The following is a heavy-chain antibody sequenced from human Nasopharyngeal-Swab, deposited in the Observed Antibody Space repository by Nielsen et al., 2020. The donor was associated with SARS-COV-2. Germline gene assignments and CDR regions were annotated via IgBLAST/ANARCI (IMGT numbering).Heavy chain of an antibody. CDR2: IYYSGST. D-gene: IGHD2-2*01. CDR1: GDSISNGSYY. J-gene: IGHJ3*02. CDR3: ARGRQYQLLFIFVEDAFDI. V-gene: IGHV4-61*01. Sequence: GSLRLSCAVSGDSISNGSYYWSWIRQPPGKGLEWIGYIYYSGSTNYNPSLKSRVTISVDTSKNQFSLKLSSVTAADTAAYYCARGRQYQLLFIFVEDAFDIWGQGTMVTVSS.